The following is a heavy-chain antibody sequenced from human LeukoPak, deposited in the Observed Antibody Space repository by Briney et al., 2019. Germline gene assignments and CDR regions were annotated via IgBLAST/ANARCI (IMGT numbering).Heavy chain of an antibody. CDR2: IIPIFGTA. CDR3: ARVGEYCTGISCLDY. J-gene: IGHJ4*02. CDR1: GGTFSSYA. D-gene: IGHD2-2*01. Sequence: SVKVSCKASGGTFSSYAISWVRQAPGQGLEWMGGIIPIFGTANYAQKFQGRVTITADESTSTAYMELSSLRSEDTAVYYCARVGEYCTGISCLDYWSQGTLVTVSS. V-gene: IGHV1-69*13.